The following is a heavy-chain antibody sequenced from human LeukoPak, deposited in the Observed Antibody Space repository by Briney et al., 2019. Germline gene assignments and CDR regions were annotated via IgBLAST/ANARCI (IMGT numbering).Heavy chain of an antibody. CDR2: IHHSGST. J-gene: IGHJ4*02. Sequence: SETLSLTCAVYSGSFSGYYWSWIRQPPGKGLECIGEIHHSGSTNYNPSLKSRVTISVDTSKNQFSLKLSSVTAADTAVYYCARGFATMVRGVVLDFWGQGTLVTVSS. V-gene: IGHV4-34*01. CDR3: ARGFATMVRGVVLDF. D-gene: IGHD3-10*01. CDR1: SGSFSGYY.